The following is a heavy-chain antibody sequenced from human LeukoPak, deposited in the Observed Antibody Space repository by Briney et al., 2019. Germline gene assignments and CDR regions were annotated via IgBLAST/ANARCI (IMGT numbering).Heavy chain of an antibody. Sequence: SETPSLTYTVSGGSISSYYWSWIRQPPGKGLELTGYIYYSGSTNYNPSLKSRVTISVDTSKNQFSLKLSSVTAADTAVYYCARGLWFGELFWFDPWGQGTLVTVSS. V-gene: IGHV4-59*08. CDR3: ARGLWFGELFWFDP. CDR1: GGSISSYY. D-gene: IGHD3-10*01. J-gene: IGHJ5*02. CDR2: IYYSGST.